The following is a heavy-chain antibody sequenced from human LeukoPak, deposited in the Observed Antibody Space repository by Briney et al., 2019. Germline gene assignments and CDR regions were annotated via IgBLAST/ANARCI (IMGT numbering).Heavy chain of an antibody. CDR3: ARPVAYDDAFDI. CDR1: GGSISSYY. D-gene: IGHD4-23*01. J-gene: IGHJ3*02. Sequence: SETLSLTCTVSGGSISSYYWSWIRQPPGKGLEWIGYSYYSGSTNYNPSLKSRVTISVDTSKNQFSLKLSSVTAADTAVYYCARPVAYDDAFDIWGQGTMVTVSS. V-gene: IGHV4-59*01. CDR2: SYYSGST.